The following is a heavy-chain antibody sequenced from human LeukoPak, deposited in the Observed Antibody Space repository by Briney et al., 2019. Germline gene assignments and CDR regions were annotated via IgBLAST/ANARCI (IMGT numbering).Heavy chain of an antibody. CDR3: AKDDAWLRFGE. J-gene: IGHJ4*02. D-gene: IGHD3-10*01. CDR2: ISPSGDIT. Sequence: GGTLRLSCAASGFTFSNHGMNWVRQAPGKGLEWVSGISPSGDITYYADSVKGRFTISRDDSKNTLYLEVISLTAEDTAVYYCAKDDAWLRFGEWSQGTLVTVSS. CDR1: GFTFSNHG. V-gene: IGHV3-23*01.